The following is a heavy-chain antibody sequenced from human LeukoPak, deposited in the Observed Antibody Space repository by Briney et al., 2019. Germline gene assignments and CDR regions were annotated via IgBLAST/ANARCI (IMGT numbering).Heavy chain of an antibody. D-gene: IGHD3-22*01. J-gene: IGHJ4*02. Sequence: ASVKVSCKASGYTFTSYYMHWVRQAPGQGLEWMGIINPSGGSTSYAQKFQGRVTMTTDTSTSTAYMELRSLRSDDTAVYYCARGNYYDSSGYYYYGYWGQGTLVTVSS. V-gene: IGHV1-46*01. CDR2: INPSGGST. CDR3: ARGNYYDSSGYYYYGY. CDR1: GYTFTSYY.